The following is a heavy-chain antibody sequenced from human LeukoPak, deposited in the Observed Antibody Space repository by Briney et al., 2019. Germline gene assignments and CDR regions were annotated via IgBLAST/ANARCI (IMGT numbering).Heavy chain of an antibody. CDR3: ARGVHNYGNFYF. J-gene: IGHJ4*02. D-gene: IGHD5-18*01. Sequence: GASVKVSCKASGYTFTSYYMHWVRQAPGQGLEWMGVINPSGGSTNYAQKFQGRVTMTRDTSTSTVYMELRSLRSEDTAVYSCARGVHNYGNFYFWGQGTLVTVSS. V-gene: IGHV1-46*01. CDR2: INPSGGST. CDR1: GYTFTSYY.